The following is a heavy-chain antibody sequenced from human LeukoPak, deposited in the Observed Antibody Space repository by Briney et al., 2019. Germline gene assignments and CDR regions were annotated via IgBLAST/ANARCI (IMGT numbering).Heavy chain of an antibody. J-gene: IGHJ4*02. CDR3: ASVNTASFDY. Sequence: SETLSLTCAVYGGSFSGYYWSWIRQPPGKGLEWIGEINYSGSTNYNPSLKSRVTISVDTSKNQFSLKLSSVTAVDTAVYYCASVNTASFDYWGQGTLVTVSS. CDR1: GGSFSGYY. D-gene: IGHD5-18*01. CDR2: INYSGST. V-gene: IGHV4-34*01.